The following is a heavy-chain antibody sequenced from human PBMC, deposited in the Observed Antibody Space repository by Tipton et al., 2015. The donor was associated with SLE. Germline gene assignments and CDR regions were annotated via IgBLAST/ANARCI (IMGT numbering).Heavy chain of an antibody. V-gene: IGHV1-18*01. CDR2: ISAYNGNT. CDR3: ASQGYCSSTSCPIGYFQH. J-gene: IGHJ1*01. Sequence: QLVQSGPEVKKPGASVKVSCKASGYTFTSYGISWVRQAPGQGLEWMGWISAYNGNTNYAQKLQGRVTMTTDTSTSTAYMELGSLRSDDTAVYYCASQGYCSSTSCPIGYFQHWGQGTLVTVSS. CDR1: GYTFTSYG. D-gene: IGHD2-2*01.